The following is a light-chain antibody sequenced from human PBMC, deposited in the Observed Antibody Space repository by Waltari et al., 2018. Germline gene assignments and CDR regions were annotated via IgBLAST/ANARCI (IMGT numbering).Light chain of an antibody. J-gene: IGLJ2*01. CDR3: SSYTTSTSYVV. CDR1: SSDVGIYRF. CDR2: EVS. Sequence: QSALTQPASVSGSPGQPITISCTGTSSDVGIYRFVSWYQQHPGKAPKLMIYEVSNRPSGVSNRFSGSKSGNTASLTISGLQAEDEADYYCSSYTTSTSYVVFGGGTKLTVL. V-gene: IGLV2-14*01.